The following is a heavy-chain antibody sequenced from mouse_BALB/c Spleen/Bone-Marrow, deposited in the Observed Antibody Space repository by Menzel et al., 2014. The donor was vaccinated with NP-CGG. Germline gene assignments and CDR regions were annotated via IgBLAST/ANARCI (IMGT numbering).Heavy chain of an antibody. J-gene: IGHJ3*01. CDR1: GFTFNTYA. Sequence: EVKLMESGGGLVQPKGSLKLSCAASGFTFNTYAMNWVRQAPGKGLEWVARIRSKSNNYATYYADSVKDRFTISRDDSQSMLYLQMDNLKTEGTAMYCCVRRDYGYGGFAYWGQGTLVTVSA. V-gene: IGHV10-1*02. CDR2: IRSKSNNYAT. CDR3: VRRDYGYGGFAY. D-gene: IGHD1-2*01.